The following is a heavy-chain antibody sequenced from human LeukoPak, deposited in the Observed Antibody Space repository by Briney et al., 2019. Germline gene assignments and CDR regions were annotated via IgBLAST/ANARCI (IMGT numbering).Heavy chain of an antibody. V-gene: IGHV4-4*07. CDR2: IYTSGST. Sequence: SETLSLTCTVSGGSISSYYWSWIRQPAGKGLEWIGRIYTSGSTNYNPSLKSRVTMSVDTSKNQFSLKLSSVTAADTAVYYCAREPYGSGSYPYYYYYMDVWGKGTTVTVS. D-gene: IGHD3-10*01. CDR3: AREPYGSGSYPYYYYYMDV. CDR1: GGSISSYY. J-gene: IGHJ6*03.